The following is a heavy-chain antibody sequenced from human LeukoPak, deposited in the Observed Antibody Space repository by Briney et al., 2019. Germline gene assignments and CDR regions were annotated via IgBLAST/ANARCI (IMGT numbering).Heavy chain of an antibody. Sequence: SVKVSCKASGGSFSSYAINWVRQAPGQGLEWMGGIIPIFGTANYAQKFQDRVTITAVESMSTVYMELSSLRSEDTAVYYCARGTPPLDDSSGYYFGYYFDYWGQGTLVTVSS. V-gene: IGHV1-69*13. J-gene: IGHJ4*02. CDR2: IIPIFGTA. D-gene: IGHD3-22*01. CDR3: ARGTPPLDDSSGYYFGYYFDY. CDR1: GGSFSSYA.